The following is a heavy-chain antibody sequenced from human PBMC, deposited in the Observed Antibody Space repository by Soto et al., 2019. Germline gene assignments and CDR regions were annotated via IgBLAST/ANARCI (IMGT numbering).Heavy chain of an antibody. CDR1: GFTFSDSW. D-gene: IGHD1-1*01. CDR3: VSPVGVLETLTG. CDR2: IKAAGSEK. Sequence: EMQLVESGGGLVQPGGSLRLSCAASGFTFSDSWMNWVRQAPGTGLEWVANIKAAGSEKYYVDSVKGRFTISRDNAKNSLYLQKDSLRAEDTAVYYCVSPVGVLETLTGWGQGTLVTVSS. J-gene: IGHJ4*02. V-gene: IGHV3-7*05.